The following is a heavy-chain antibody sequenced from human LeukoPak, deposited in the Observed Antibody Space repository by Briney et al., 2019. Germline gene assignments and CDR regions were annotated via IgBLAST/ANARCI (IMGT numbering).Heavy chain of an antibody. CDR2: INPNSGGT. CDR1: GYTFTGYY. J-gene: IGHJ4*02. D-gene: IGHD3-16*02. V-gene: IGHV1-2*02. Sequence: GASVKVSCKASGYTFTGYYMHWVRQAPGQGLEWMGWINPNSGGTNYAQKFQGRVTMTRDTSISTAYMELSRLRSDDTAVYYCARVEGTYYDYVWGSYRLFDYWGQGTLVTVSS. CDR3: ARVEGTYYDYVWGSYRLFDY.